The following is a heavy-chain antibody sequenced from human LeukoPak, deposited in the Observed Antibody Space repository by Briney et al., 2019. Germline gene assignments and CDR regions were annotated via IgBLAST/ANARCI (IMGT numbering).Heavy chain of an antibody. J-gene: IGHJ5*02. Sequence: SETLSLTCTVSGGSISSGGYYWSWIRQPPGKGLEWIGYIYHSGSTYYNPSLKSRVTISVDRSKNQFSLKLSSVTAADTAVYYCARGRPGFDPWGQGTLVTVSS. CDR2: IYHSGST. CDR3: ARGRPGFDP. V-gene: IGHV4-30-2*01. CDR1: GGSISSGGYY.